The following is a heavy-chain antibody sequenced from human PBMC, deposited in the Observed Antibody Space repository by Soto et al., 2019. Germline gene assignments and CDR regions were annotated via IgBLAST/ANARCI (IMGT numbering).Heavy chain of an antibody. CDR3: DRHVNIVQDFDY. D-gene: IGHD1-26*01. CDR2: IYYSGST. CDR1: GGSISSYY. Sequence: SETLSLTCTVSGGSISSYYWSWIRQPPGKGLEWIGYIYYSGSTNYNPSLKSRVTISVDTSKNHFSLKLSSVTAADTAVYYCDRHVNIVQDFDYCRQGTLVTVS. J-gene: IGHJ4*02. V-gene: IGHV4-59*08.